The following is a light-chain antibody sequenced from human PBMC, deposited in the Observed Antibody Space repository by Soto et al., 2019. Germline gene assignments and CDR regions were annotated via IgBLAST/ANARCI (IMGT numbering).Light chain of an antibody. V-gene: IGLV2-8*01. Sequence: SALTQPPSASGSPGQSVAISCTGTSSDVGGYNYVSWYQQHPGKAPKLMIYEVNKRPSGVPDRFSGSKSGNTASLTVSGLQAEDEADYYCCSYAGSYTHVFGTGTKVTVL. J-gene: IGLJ1*01. CDR1: SSDVGGYNY. CDR3: CSYAGSYTHV. CDR2: EVN.